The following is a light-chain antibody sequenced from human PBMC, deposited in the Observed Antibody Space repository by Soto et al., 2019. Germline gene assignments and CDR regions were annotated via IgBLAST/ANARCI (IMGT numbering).Light chain of an antibody. CDR1: QSVSSTY. J-gene: IGKJ4*01. CDR3: QQSERSPTT. Sequence: EIVLTQSPGTLSLSPGERATLSCRASQSVSSTYLAWYQQKPGRAPSLLIYGASRRATGIPDRFSGRGSGTAFTLIISKLEPDVFAVYYCQQSERSPTTFGRGTKVEIK. CDR2: GAS. V-gene: IGKV3-20*01.